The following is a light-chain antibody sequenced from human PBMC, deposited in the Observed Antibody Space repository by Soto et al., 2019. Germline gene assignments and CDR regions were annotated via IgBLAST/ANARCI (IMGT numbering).Light chain of an antibody. CDR3: QQSYSLPRT. J-gene: IGKJ2*01. CDR2: AAS. CDR1: QTINSY. Sequence: DIPMTQSPSSLAASVGDRVTMTCRASQTINSYLNWYHQKPGRAPKLLIFAASNLESGVPSRFSGSGSGTEFTLTISDVQPEDLATYYCQQSYSLPRTFGQGTKLEIK. V-gene: IGKV1-39*01.